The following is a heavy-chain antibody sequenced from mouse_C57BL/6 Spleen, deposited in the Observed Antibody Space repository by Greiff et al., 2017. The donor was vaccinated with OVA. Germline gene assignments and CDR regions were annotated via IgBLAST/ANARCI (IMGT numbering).Heavy chain of an antibody. Sequence: VQLQPPGAELVRPGSSVKLSCKASGYTFTSYWMAWVKQKPGQGLEWIGNIYPSDSETHYNQKFQDKATLTVDKSSSTAYMQLSSLTSRDSAVYYGAKEGFTTVVATPFAYWGQGTLVTVSA. V-gene: IGHV1-61*01. CDR3: AKEGFTTVVATPFAY. CDR1: GYTFTSYW. J-gene: IGHJ3*01. CDR2: IYPSDSET. D-gene: IGHD1-1*01.